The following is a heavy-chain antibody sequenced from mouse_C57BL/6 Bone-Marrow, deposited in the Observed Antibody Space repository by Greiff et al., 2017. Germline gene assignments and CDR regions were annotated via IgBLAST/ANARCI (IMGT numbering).Heavy chain of an antibody. CDR1: GYTFTDYY. CDR3: ARIDGYWYYFDY. V-gene: IGHV1-76*01. J-gene: IGHJ2*01. CDR2: IYPGSGNT. Sequence: QVQLQQSGAELVRPGASVKLSCKASGYTFTDYYINWVKQRPGQGLEWIARIYPGSGNTYYNEKFKGKATLTAEKSSSTAYMQLSSLTSEDSAVYFCARIDGYWYYFDYWGQGTTLTVSS. D-gene: IGHD2-3*01.